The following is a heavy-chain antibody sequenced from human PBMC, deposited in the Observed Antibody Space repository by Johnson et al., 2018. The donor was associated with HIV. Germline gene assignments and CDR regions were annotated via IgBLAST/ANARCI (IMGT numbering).Heavy chain of an antibody. J-gene: IGHJ3*02. V-gene: IGHV3-30*02. CDR2: IRYDGSNK. Sequence: QVQLVESGGGVVQPGGSLRLSCAASGFTFSSYGMHWVRQAPGKGLEWVAFIRYDGSNKYYVDSVKGRFTISRDNAKNSLYLQMNSLRAEDTAVYYCAREEGNYILTRGDAFDIWGQGTMVTVSS. D-gene: IGHD3-9*01. CDR3: AREEGNYILTRGDAFDI. CDR1: GFTFSSYG.